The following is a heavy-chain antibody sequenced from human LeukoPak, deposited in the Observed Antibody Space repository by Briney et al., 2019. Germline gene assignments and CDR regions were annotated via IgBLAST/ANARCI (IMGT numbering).Heavy chain of an antibody. CDR1: GFIVSQNY. CDR2: IFRGDDT. Sequence: GGSLRLSCAASGFIVSQNYMSWVRQAPGKGLEWVSVIFRGDDTNYVDSVKGRFTIFGDNSKNTLYLQMSSLRADDTAIYYCARAGELRYMDVWGKGTAVTVSS. CDR3: ARAGELRYMDV. J-gene: IGHJ6*03. D-gene: IGHD3-16*01. V-gene: IGHV3-66*01.